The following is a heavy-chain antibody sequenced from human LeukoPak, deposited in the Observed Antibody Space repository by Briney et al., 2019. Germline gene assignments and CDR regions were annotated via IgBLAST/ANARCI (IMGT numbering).Heavy chain of an antibody. D-gene: IGHD1-7*01. CDR3: ARDYWWNYDY. J-gene: IGHJ4*02. V-gene: IGHV3-30-3*01. CDR2: ISKDGSDK. Sequence: GGSLRLSCAASGFTFSDYAMHWVRQAPGKGLEWVAVISKDGSDKYYPGSVRGRFTISRDNSKNTIYLQMDSLRAEDTTIYYCARDYWWNYDYWGQGTLVTVSS. CDR1: GFTFSDYA.